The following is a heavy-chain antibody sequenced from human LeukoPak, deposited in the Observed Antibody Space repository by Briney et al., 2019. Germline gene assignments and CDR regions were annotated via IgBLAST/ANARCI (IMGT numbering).Heavy chain of an antibody. V-gene: IGHV1-18*01. J-gene: IGHJ4*02. D-gene: IGHD2-15*01. Sequence: ASVKVSCKASGYTFTSSGISWLRQAPGQGLEWMGRISAYNGNTNYAQKLQGRVTMTTDTSTSTAYMELRSLRSDDTAVYYCARDPFRVVVVASTDTYFDYWGQGTLVTVSS. CDR1: GYTFTSSG. CDR2: ISAYNGNT. CDR3: ARDPFRVVVVASTDTYFDY.